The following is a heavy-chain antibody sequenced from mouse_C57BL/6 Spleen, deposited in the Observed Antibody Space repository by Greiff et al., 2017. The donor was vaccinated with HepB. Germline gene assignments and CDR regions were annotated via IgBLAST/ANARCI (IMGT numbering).Heavy chain of an antibody. CDR1: GYSFTGYY. CDR3: ARGYYGDY. V-gene: IGHV1-42*01. CDR2: INPSTGGT. Sequence: VHVKQSGPELVKPGASVKISCKASGYSFTGYYMNWVKQSPEKSLEWIGEINPSTGGTTYNQKFKAKATLTVDKSSSTAYMQLKGLTSEDSAVYYCARGYYGDYWGQGTTLTVSS. J-gene: IGHJ2*01.